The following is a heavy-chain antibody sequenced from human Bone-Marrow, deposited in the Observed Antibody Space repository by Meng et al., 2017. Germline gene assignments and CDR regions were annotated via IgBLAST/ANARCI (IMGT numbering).Heavy chain of an antibody. D-gene: IGHD3-10*01. CDR2: ISAYNGNT. CDR1: GYTFTSYG. Sequence: ASVKVSCKASGYTFTSYGISWVRQAPGQGLEWMGWISAYNGNTNYAQKLQGRVTMTTDTSTSTAYMELRSLRSDDTAVYYCARDNPGYYGSGSYLYWGQGTLVTVSS. CDR3: ARDNPGYYGSGSYLY. V-gene: IGHV1-18*01. J-gene: IGHJ4*02.